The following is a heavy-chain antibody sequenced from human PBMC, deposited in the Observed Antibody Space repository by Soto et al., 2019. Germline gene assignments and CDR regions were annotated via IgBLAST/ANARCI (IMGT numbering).Heavy chain of an antibody. CDR3: ARLPRLNWFDP. Sequence: SETLSLTCTVSGGSISSSSYYWGWIRQPPGKGLEWIGSIYYSGSTYYNPSLKSRVTISVDTSKNQFSLKLSSVTAADTAVYYCARLPRLNWFDPWGQGTLVTVSS. D-gene: IGHD6-25*01. J-gene: IGHJ5*02. CDR1: GGSISSSSYY. CDR2: IYYSGST. V-gene: IGHV4-39*01.